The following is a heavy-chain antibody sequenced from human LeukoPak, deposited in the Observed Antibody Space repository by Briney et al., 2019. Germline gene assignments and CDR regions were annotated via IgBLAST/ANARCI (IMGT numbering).Heavy chain of an antibody. CDR2: ISGSGGST. Sequence: PGGSLRLSCAASGFTFSSYAMSWVRQAPGKGLEWVSGISGSGGSTYYADAVKGRFTISRDNSKNTLYLQMNSLRTEDTAVYYCAKATDVDTAMPTDYWGQGTLVTVS. CDR1: GFTFSSYA. J-gene: IGHJ4*02. CDR3: AKATDVDTAMPTDY. D-gene: IGHD5-18*01. V-gene: IGHV3-23*01.